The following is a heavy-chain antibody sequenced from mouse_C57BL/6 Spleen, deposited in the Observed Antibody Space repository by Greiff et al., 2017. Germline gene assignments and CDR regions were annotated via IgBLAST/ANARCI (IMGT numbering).Heavy chain of an antibody. J-gene: IGHJ2*01. CDR1: GYAFTNYL. CDR2: INPGSGGT. V-gene: IGHV1-54*01. CDR3: ARGGYWDFDD. D-gene: IGHD3-1*01. Sequence: VQLQQSGAELVRPGTSVKVSCKASGYAFTNYLIEWVKQRPGQGLEWIGVINPGSGGTNYNEKFKGKATLTADKSSSTAYMQLSSLTSEDAAVYFCARGGYWDFDDWGQGTTLTVSS.